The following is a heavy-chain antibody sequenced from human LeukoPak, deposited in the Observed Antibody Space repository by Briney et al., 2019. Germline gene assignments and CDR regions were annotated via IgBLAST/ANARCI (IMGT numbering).Heavy chain of an antibody. D-gene: IGHD6-19*01. V-gene: IGHV6-1*01. CDR3: AREVQRQWLEPYYFDY. CDR1: GDSVSSNSAA. J-gene: IGHJ4*02. Sequence: SQTLSLTCAISGDSVSSNSAAWNWIRQSPSRGLEWLGRTYYRSKWYTYYAASVKSRIAINRDTSKNQFSLQLNSVTAADTAVYYCAREVQRQWLEPYYFDYWGQGTLVTVSS. CDR2: TYYRSKWYT.